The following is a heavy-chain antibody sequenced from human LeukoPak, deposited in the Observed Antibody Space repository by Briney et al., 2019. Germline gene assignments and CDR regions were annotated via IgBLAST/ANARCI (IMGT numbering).Heavy chain of an antibody. D-gene: IGHD3-22*01. CDR2: INHSGST. J-gene: IGHJ4*02. CDR3: AITDSSGYYCDY. V-gene: IGHV4-34*01. CDR1: GGSFSGYY. Sequence: PSETLSLTCAVYGGSFSGYYWSWIRQPPGKGLESIGEINHSGSTNYNPSLKSRVTISVDTSKNQFSLKLSSVTAADTAVYYCAITDSSGYYCDYWGQGTLFTVSS.